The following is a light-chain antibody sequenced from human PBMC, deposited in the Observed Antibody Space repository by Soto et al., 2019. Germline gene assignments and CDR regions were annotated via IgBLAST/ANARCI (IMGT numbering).Light chain of an antibody. Sequence: QSALTQPASVSGSPGQSITISCTGTSSDVGGYDFVSWYQHHPGKAPRLMIYEVTKRPSGVSNRFSGSKSGSTASLTISGLQAEDEADYYCSSYTSTSTLYVFGNGTKVTVL. CDR1: SSDVGGYDF. V-gene: IGLV2-14*01. J-gene: IGLJ1*01. CDR2: EVT. CDR3: SSYTSTSTLYV.